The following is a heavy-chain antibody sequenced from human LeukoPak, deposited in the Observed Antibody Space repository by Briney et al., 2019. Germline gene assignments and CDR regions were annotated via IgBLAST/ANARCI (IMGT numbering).Heavy chain of an antibody. CDR1: GYTFTGYY. CDR3: ASLGYYYDSSGYFDY. V-gene: IGHV1-2*02. J-gene: IGHJ4*02. CDR2: INPNSGGT. D-gene: IGHD3-22*01. Sequence: ASVKVSCKASGYTFTGYYMHWVRQAPGQGLEWMGWINPNSGGTNYAQKFQDRVTMTRDTSISTAYMELSRLRSDDTAVYYCASLGYYYDSSGYFDYWGQGTLVTVSS.